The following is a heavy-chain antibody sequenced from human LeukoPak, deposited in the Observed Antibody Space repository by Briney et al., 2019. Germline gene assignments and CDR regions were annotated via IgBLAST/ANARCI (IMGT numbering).Heavy chain of an antibody. Sequence: GASVKVSCKASGYTFTSYAMHWVRQAPGQGLEWMGWISAYNGNTNYAQKLQGRVTMTTDTSTSTAYMELRSLRSDDTAVYYCARGRQDRSGYYYHFDYWGQGTLVTVSS. V-gene: IGHV1-18*01. CDR3: ARGRQDRSGYYYHFDY. CDR1: GYTFTSYA. D-gene: IGHD3-22*01. CDR2: ISAYNGNT. J-gene: IGHJ4*02.